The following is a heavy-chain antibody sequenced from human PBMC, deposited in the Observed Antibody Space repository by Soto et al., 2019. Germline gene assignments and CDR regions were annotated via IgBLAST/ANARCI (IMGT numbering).Heavy chain of an antibody. CDR2: IYYSGST. D-gene: IGHD2-2*01. V-gene: IGHV4-59*01. Sequence: SETLSLTCTVSGRSISSYYWSWIRQPPGKGLEWIGYIYYSGSTNYNPSLKSRVTISVDTSKNQFSLKLSSVTAADTAVYYCARESYQLLAAFDIWGQGTMVTVSS. J-gene: IGHJ3*02. CDR3: ARESYQLLAAFDI. CDR1: GRSISSYY.